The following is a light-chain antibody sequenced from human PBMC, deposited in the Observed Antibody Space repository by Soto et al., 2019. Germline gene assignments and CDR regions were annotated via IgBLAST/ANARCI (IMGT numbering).Light chain of an antibody. J-gene: IGKJ4*01. CDR3: QQRSNWPPVT. CDR2: DAS. V-gene: IGKV3-11*01. Sequence: EIVLTQSPATLSLSPGERATLSCRASQSVSNYLAWYQQKPGQAPRLLIYDASNRASGIPARFSGSGSETDFTLTISSLDPEDFAVYYCQQRSNWPPVTFGGGTKVEIK. CDR1: QSVSNY.